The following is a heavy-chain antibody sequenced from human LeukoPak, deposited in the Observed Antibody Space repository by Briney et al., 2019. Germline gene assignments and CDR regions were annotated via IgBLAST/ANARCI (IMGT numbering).Heavy chain of an antibody. V-gene: IGHV3-48*03. CDR1: GFTFSSYE. J-gene: IGHJ4*02. CDR3: MYGSGSYSYFDY. CDR2: ISSSGSTI. D-gene: IGHD3-10*01. Sequence: GGSLRLSCAASGFTFSSYEMDWVRQAPGKGLEWVSYISSSGSTIYYADSVKGRFTISRDNAKNSLYLQMNSLRAEDTAVYYCMYGSGSYSYFDYWGQGTLVTVSS.